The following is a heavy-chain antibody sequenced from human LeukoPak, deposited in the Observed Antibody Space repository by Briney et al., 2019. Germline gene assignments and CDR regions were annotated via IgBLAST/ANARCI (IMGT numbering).Heavy chain of an antibody. V-gene: IGHV4-59*01. CDR1: GGSISSYY. D-gene: IGHD6-13*01. CDR2: IYHSGST. CDR3: ARGSSWVGWFDP. J-gene: IGHJ5*02. Sequence: PSETLSLTCTVSGGSISSYYWSWIRQPPGERLEWIGYIYHSGSTNYNPSLKSRVTISVDTSKNQFSLKLSSVTAADTAVYYCARGSSWVGWFDPWGQGTLVTVSS.